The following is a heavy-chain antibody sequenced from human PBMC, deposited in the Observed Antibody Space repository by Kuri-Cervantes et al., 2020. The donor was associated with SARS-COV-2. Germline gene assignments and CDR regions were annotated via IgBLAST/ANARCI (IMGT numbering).Heavy chain of an antibody. CDR2: ISSSNSTI. Sequence: GESLKISCAASGFTFSSYSMNWVRQAPGKGLEWVSYISSSNSTIYYADSVKGRFTISRDNSKNTLYLQMNSLRAEDTAVYYCASHDSLRYFDWLDYWGQGTLVTVSS. CDR1: GFTFSSYS. D-gene: IGHD3-9*01. J-gene: IGHJ4*02. V-gene: IGHV3-48*01. CDR3: ASHDSLRYFDWLDY.